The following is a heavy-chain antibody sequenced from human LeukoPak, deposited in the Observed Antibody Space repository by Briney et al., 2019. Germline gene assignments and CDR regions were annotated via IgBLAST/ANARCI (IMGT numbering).Heavy chain of an antibody. J-gene: IGHJ4*02. V-gene: IGHV1-69*05. CDR2: IIPIFGTA. CDR3: AREESTVTTWRPFDY. Sequence: SVKVSCKASGGTFSSYAISWVRQAPGQGLEWMGRIIPIFGTANYAQKFQGRVTITTDESTSTAYMELSSLRSEDTAVYYCAREESTVTTWRPFDYWGQGTLVTVSS. D-gene: IGHD4-17*01. CDR1: GGTFSSYA.